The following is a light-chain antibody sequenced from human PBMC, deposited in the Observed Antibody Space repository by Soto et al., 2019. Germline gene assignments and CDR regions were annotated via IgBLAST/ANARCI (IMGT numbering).Light chain of an antibody. Sequence: QSALTQPASVSGSPGQSITISCTGTSSDVGSYNLVSWYQQHPTKAPKLMIYEVNKPPSGVSNRFSGSKSDNTASLTISGLQAEDEADYYCCSYAGSSTLAVFGGGTQLTVL. J-gene: IGLJ7*01. CDR1: SSDVGSYNL. CDR3: CSYAGSSTLAV. CDR2: EVN. V-gene: IGLV2-23*02.